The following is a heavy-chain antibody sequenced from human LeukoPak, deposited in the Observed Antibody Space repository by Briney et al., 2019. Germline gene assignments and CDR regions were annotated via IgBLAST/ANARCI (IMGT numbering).Heavy chain of an antibody. Sequence: ASVKVSCKASGYTFTSYDINWVRQATGQGLEWMGGMNPNSGNTGYAQKFQGRVTITRNTSISTAYMELSSLRSEDTAVYYCARGRVCSSTSCYRVNYYYYMVVWGKGTTFTVSS. CDR1: GYTFTSYD. CDR2: MNPNSGNT. V-gene: IGHV1-8*03. D-gene: IGHD2-2*02. CDR3: ARGRVCSSTSCYRVNYYYYMVV. J-gene: IGHJ6*03.